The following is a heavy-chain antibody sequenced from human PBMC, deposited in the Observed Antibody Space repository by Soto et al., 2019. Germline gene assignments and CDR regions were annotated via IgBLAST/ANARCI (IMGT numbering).Heavy chain of an antibody. J-gene: IGHJ5*02. CDR3: ATEGAACEYNWFDP. CDR2: IYYSGST. D-gene: IGHD6-13*01. CDR1: GGSVSSGSYY. V-gene: IGHV4-61*01. Sequence: SETLSLTCTVSGGSVSSGSYYWSWIRQPPGKGLEWIGYIYYSGSTNYNPSLKSRVTISVDTSKNQFSLKLSSVTAADTAVYYCATEGAACEYNWFDPWGQGTLVTVSS.